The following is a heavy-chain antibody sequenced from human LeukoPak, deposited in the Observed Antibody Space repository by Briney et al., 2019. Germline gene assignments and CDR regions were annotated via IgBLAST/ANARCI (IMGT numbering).Heavy chain of an antibody. D-gene: IGHD3-10*01. CDR2: IYYSGST. CDR3: ARLLGQTWPLRNWFDP. Sequence: PSETLSLTCTVSGGSISSSSYYWGWIRQPPGKGLEWIGSIYYSGSTYYNPSLKSRVTISVDTSKNQFSLKLSSVTAADTAVYYCARLLGQTWPLRNWFDPWGQGTLVTVSS. CDR1: GGSISSSSYY. J-gene: IGHJ5*02. V-gene: IGHV4-39*07.